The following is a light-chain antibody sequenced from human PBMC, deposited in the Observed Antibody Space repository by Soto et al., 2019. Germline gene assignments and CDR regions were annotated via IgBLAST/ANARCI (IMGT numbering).Light chain of an antibody. Sequence: MTQSPATLSASVGDRVTITCRASESIRTWLAWYQHKPGKAPKFLIYDASTLESGVPSRFSGSGSGTEFTLTISSLQSEDFAVYYCQQYNNWPPITFGQGTRLEIK. CDR2: DAS. CDR1: ESIRTW. CDR3: QQYNNWPPIT. J-gene: IGKJ5*01. V-gene: IGKV1-5*01.